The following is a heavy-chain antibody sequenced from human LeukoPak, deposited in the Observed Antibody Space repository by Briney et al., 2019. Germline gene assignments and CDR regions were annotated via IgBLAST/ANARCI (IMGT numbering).Heavy chain of an antibody. CDR2: INHSGST. Sequence: SATLSLTCAVYGGSFSGYYWSWIRQPPGKGLEWIGEINHSGSTNYNPSLKSRVTISVDTSKNQFSLKLSSVTAADTAVYYCARHLFWSSSSRYYFDYWGQGTLVTVSS. J-gene: IGHJ4*02. D-gene: IGHD6-6*01. CDR1: GGSFSGYY. CDR3: ARHLFWSSSSRYYFDY. V-gene: IGHV4-34*01.